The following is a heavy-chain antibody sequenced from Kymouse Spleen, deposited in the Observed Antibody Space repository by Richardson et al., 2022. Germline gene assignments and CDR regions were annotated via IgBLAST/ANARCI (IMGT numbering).Heavy chain of an antibody. CDR1: GFTFSSYG. D-gene: IGHD1-7*01. Sequence: QVQLVESGGGVVQPGRSLRLSCAASGFTFSSYGMHWVRQAPGKGLEWVAVIWYDGSNKYYADSVKGRFTISRDNSKNTLYLQMNSLRAEDTAVYYCAREGLTGTFFDYWGQGTLVTVSS. CDR2: IWYDGSNK. CDR3: AREGLTGTFFDY. J-gene: IGHJ4*02. V-gene: IGHV3-33*01.